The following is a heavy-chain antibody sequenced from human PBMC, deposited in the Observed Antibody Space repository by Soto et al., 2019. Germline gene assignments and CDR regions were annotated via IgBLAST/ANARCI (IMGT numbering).Heavy chain of an antibody. CDR3: ARGPYSSSSYWYFQH. J-gene: IGHJ1*01. V-gene: IGHV3-20*01. CDR2: INWNGGST. Sequence: EVQLVESGGGVVRPGGSPRLSCAASGFNFDDYAMSWVRQAPGKGLEWVSGINWNGGSTYYADSVKGRFTISRDSAKNCLYLQMNSLRAEDTDLYHCARGPYSSSSYWYFQHWGQGTLVTVS. CDR1: GFNFDDYA. D-gene: IGHD6-13*01.